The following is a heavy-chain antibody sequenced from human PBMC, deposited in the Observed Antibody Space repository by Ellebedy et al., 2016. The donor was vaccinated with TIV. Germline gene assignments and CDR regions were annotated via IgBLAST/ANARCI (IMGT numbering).Heavy chain of an antibody. J-gene: IGHJ2*01. V-gene: IGHV4-4*07. CDR3: ARLMQSRDRSHWYFDI. CDR1: NGTFSSYY. CDR2: IFMSGSM. D-gene: IGHD1-14*01. Sequence: SETLSLXXTVSNGTFSSYYWRWIRQSAGKGLEWIGRIFMSGSMTYNPSFKSRISMSVDASKTQVSLNLSSVTAADTAVYYCARLMQSRDRSHWYFDIWGRGTLVTVSS.